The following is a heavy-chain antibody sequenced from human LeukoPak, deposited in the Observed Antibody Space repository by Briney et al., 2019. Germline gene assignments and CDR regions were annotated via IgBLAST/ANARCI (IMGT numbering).Heavy chain of an antibody. CDR2: ISWNSGSI. CDR1: GFTFDDYA. Sequence: QAGGSLRLSCAASGFTFDDYAMHWARHAPGKGLEWVSGISWNSGSIGYADSVKGRFTISRDNAKNSLYLQMNSLKAEDTAIYYCAREVGTPQAFDIWGQGTMVTVSS. CDR3: AREVGTPQAFDI. D-gene: IGHD1-26*01. J-gene: IGHJ3*02. V-gene: IGHV3-9*01.